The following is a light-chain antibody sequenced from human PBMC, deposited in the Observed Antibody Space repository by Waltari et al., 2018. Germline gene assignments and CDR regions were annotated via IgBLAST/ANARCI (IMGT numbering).Light chain of an antibody. V-gene: IGLV2-14*01. CDR1: SSDVGGYNY. CDR2: EVS. Sequence: QSALTQPASVSGSPGQSITISCTGTSSDVGGYNYVPWYQQHPGKAPKLMIYEVSNRPSGVSNRFSGSKSGNTASLTISGLQAEDEADYYCSSYTSSSIPVFGGGTKLTVL. J-gene: IGLJ2*01. CDR3: SSYTSSSIPV.